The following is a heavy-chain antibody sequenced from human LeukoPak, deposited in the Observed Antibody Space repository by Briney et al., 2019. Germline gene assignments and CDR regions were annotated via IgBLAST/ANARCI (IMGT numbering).Heavy chain of an antibody. D-gene: IGHD2-2*02. J-gene: IGHJ3*02. CDR1: GFTFSSYA. V-gene: IGHV3-23*01. Sequence: PGGSLRLSCAASGFTFSSYAMSSVRQAPGKGLEWVSAISGSGGSTYYADSVKGRFTISRDNSKNTLYLQMNSLRAEDTAVYYCAKFGDIVVVPAAIPAFDIWGQGTMVTVSS. CDR3: AKFGDIVVVPAAIPAFDI. CDR2: ISGSGGST.